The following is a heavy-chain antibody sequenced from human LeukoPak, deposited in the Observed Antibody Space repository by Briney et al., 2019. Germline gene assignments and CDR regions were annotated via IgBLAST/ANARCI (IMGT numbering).Heavy chain of an antibody. CDR1: GFTFSSYS. J-gene: IGHJ4*02. D-gene: IGHD3-9*01. V-gene: IGHV3-21*01. Sequence: GGSLRLSCAASGFTFSSYSMNWVRQAPEKGLEWVSSISSSSSYIYYADSLKGRFTISRDNAKNSLYLQMNSLRAEDTAVYYCAREDILTGYHSLDYWGQGTLVTVSS. CDR2: ISSSSSYI. CDR3: AREDILTGYHSLDY.